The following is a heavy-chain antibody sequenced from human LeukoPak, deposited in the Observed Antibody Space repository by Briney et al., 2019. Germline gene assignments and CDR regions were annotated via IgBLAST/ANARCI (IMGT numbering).Heavy chain of an antibody. Sequence: GGSLRLSCTASGFTFSDYYMSWIRQAPGKGLEWLSYISTSGGSVSYVDSVKGRFTISMDNAKNSVYLQIDSLRAEDTAMYYCARDRQFRLHDPWGQGILVTVSS. D-gene: IGHD3-16*01. CDR1: GFTFSDYY. J-gene: IGHJ5*02. CDR3: ARDRQFRLHDP. V-gene: IGHV3-11*01. CDR2: ISTSGGSV.